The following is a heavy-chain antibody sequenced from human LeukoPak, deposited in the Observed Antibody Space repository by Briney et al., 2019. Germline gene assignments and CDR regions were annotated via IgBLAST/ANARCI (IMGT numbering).Heavy chain of an antibody. D-gene: IGHD7-27*01. J-gene: IGHJ4*02. CDR3: AKATGERHY. CDR2: ISGSGGTT. CDR1: GFTFNNYA. V-gene: IGHV3-23*01. Sequence: GGSLRPSCAASGFTFNNYAMSWVRQAPGKGLEWVSAISGSGGTTYYADSVQGRFTISRDNSKSTLYLQMHSLRAEDTAVYYCAKATGERHYWGQGTLVTVSS.